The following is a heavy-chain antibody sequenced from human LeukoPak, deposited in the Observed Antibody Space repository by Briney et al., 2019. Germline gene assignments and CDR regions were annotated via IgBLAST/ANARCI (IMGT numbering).Heavy chain of an antibody. Sequence: GGSLRLSCAASGFTFTTYWMSWVRQPPGKGLEWVANIKQDGTEKYYVDSVKGRFTISRDNAKNSLYLQMNSLRAEDTAVYYCARWDGDYEGAEWFDPWGQGTLVTVSS. V-gene: IGHV3-7*01. CDR2: IKQDGTEK. CDR1: GFTFTTYW. D-gene: IGHD4-17*01. CDR3: ARWDGDYEGAEWFDP. J-gene: IGHJ5*02.